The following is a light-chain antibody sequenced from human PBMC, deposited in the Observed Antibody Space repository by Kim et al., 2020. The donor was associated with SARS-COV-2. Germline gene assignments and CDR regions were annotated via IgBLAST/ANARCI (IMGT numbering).Light chain of an antibody. CDR1: NIGSKS. J-gene: IGLJ2*01. V-gene: IGLV3-21*04. CDR3: QVWDSSSDH. CDR2: YDS. Sequence: SYELTQPPSVSVAPGKTARITCGGNNIGSKSVHWYQQKSGQAPVLVIYYDSDRPSGIPERFSGSNSGNTATLTISRVEAGDEADYYCQVWDSSSDHFGGGTKLTVL.